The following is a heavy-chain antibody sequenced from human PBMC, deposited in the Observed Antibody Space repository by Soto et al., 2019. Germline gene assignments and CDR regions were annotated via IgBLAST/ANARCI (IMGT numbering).Heavy chain of an antibody. J-gene: IGHJ6*02. V-gene: IGHV3-23*01. CDR1: EFTFSSSA. Sequence: GGSPRLSCAAHEFTFSSSAMSWVRQAPGKGLEWVSAISGSGGSTYYADSVKGRFTISRDNSKNTLYLQMNSLRAEDTAVYYCARDAGIAAAGGPCYGIAVWGQGTTDIVSS. CDR3: ARDAGIAAAGGPCYGIAV. D-gene: IGHD6-13*01. CDR2: ISGSGGST.